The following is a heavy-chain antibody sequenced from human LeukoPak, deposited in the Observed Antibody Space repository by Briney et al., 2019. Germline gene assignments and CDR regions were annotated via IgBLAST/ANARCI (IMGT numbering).Heavy chain of an antibody. CDR3: ARDTRVGSGYARYYFDY. D-gene: IGHD3-3*01. Sequence: GASVKVSCKASGYTFTSYYMHWVRQAPGQGLEWMGMINPSGGSTSYAQKFQGRVTMTRDMSTSTVYMELSSLRSEDTAVYYCARDTRVGSGYARYYFDYWGQGTLVTVSS. CDR1: GYTFTSYY. V-gene: IGHV1-46*01. CDR2: INPSGGST. J-gene: IGHJ4*02.